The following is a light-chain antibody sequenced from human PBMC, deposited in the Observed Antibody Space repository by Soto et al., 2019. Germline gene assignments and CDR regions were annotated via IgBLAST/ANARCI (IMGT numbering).Light chain of an antibody. Sequence: DIQMTQSPSAMSASVGDRVTITCRASQGISNYLAWFQQKPGKVPKGLIYAASSLQSGVPSRFSGSGSGTEFTLTISSLQPADFATYYCLQHNSYPLTFGQGTKLEIK. V-gene: IGKV1-17*03. CDR2: AAS. J-gene: IGKJ2*01. CDR1: QGISNY. CDR3: LQHNSYPLT.